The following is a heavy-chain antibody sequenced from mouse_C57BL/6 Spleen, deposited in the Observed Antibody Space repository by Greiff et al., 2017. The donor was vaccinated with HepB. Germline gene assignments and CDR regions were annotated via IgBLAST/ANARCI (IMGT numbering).Heavy chain of an antibody. Sequence: VQLQQPGAELVKPGASVKLSCKASGYTFTSYWMQWVKQRPGQGLEWIGEIDPSDSYTNYNQKFKGKATLTVDTSSSTAYMQLSSLTSEDSAVYYCARELFTTVVATGNYWGQGTTLTVSS. D-gene: IGHD1-1*01. CDR3: ARELFTTVVATGNY. J-gene: IGHJ2*01. CDR1: GYTFTSYW. CDR2: IDPSDSYT. V-gene: IGHV1-50*01.